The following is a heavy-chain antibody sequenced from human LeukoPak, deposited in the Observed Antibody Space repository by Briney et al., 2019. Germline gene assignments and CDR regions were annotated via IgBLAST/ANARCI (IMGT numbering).Heavy chain of an antibody. CDR2: IKQDGSEK. D-gene: IGHD6-6*01. CDR3: ARESTEYSSSSGYYYYYYMDV. J-gene: IGHJ6*03. CDR1: GFTFSSYA. V-gene: IGHV3-7*01. Sequence: GGSLRLSCAASGFTFSSYAMSWVRQAPGKGLEWVANIKQDGSEKYYVDSVKGRFTISRDNAKNSQYLQMNSLRAEDTAVYYCARESTEYSSSSGYYYYYYMDVWGKGTTVTVSS.